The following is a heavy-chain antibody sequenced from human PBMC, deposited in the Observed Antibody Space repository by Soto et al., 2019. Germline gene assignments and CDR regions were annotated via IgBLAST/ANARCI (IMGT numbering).Heavy chain of an antibody. CDR1: GGSFSSYY. Sequence: KPSETLSLTCTVSGGSFSSYYWSWIRQPPGKGLEWIGYIYFSGSTNYNPSLKSRVTISIDTSKNQFSLKMSSVTAADTAVYYCARLGSRHSGIDPWGQGTLVTVSS. CDR2: IYFSGST. J-gene: IGHJ5*02. V-gene: IGHV4-59*01. D-gene: IGHD1-26*01. CDR3: ARLGSRHSGIDP.